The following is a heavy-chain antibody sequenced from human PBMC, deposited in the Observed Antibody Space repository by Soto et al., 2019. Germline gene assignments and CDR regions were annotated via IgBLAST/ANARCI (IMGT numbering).Heavy chain of an antibody. J-gene: IGHJ6*03. V-gene: IGHV3-23*01. Sequence: GGSLRLSCAASGFTFSNYAMSWVRQAPGKGLEWFSVIIGGGGNTNYADSVRGRFTISRDNSKNTLYLQMNSLRAEDTAVYYCAKYTNYYYFYYYMDVWGKGTTVTVSS. D-gene: IGHD4-4*01. CDR2: IIGGGGNT. CDR1: GFTFSNYA. CDR3: AKYTNYYYFYYYMDV.